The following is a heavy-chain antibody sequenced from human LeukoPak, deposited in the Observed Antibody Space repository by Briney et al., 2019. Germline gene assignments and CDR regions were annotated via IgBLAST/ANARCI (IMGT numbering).Heavy chain of an antibody. CDR2: ISASGGTT. V-gene: IGHV3-23*01. Sequence: GGSLRLSCAASGFTFNNYAMSWVRQAPGKGLEWVSAISASGGTTYYEASVKGRFTISRDNSENTLFLQMNSLRAEDTAVYYCAKEPREYCSSTSCPNWFDSWGQGTLVTVSS. D-gene: IGHD2-2*01. CDR1: GFTFNNYA. J-gene: IGHJ5*01. CDR3: AKEPREYCSSTSCPNWFDS.